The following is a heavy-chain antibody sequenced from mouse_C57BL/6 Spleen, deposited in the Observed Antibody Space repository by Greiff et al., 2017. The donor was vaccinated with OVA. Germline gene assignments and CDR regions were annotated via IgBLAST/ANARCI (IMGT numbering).Heavy chain of an antibody. CDR1: GFTFNTYA. Sequence: EVKLVESGGGLVQPKGSLKLSCAASGFTFNTYAMHWVRQAPGKGLEWVACIRSKSSNYATYYADSVKDSFTISRDDSQTMLYLQMNNLKTEDTAIYYYVRDENGHFDYWGQGTTLTVSS. V-gene: IGHV10-3*01. J-gene: IGHJ2*01. D-gene: IGHD1-1*02. CDR3: VRDENGHFDY. CDR2: IRSKSSNYAT.